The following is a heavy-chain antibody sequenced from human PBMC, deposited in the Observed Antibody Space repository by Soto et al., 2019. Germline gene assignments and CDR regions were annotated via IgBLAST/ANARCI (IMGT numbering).Heavy chain of an antibody. Sequence: QVQLVESGGGLVKPGGSLRLSCAASGFTFSDYYMVWVRQAPGKGLEWISYISNGGATVYYADSVKGRFTISRDNGKNSMFLQLTSLTADDTAVYYCARCFLGVVDAFDIWGRWTTVTVSS. D-gene: IGHD2-15*01. J-gene: IGHJ3*02. CDR2: ISNGGATV. V-gene: IGHV3-11*01. CDR3: ARCFLGVVDAFDI. CDR1: GFTFSDYY.